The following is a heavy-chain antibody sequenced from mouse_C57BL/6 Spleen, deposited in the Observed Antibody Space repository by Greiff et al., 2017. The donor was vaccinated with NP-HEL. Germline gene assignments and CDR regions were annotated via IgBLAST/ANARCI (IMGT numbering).Heavy chain of an antibody. CDR1: GFTFSSYA. J-gene: IGHJ3*01. V-gene: IGHV5-4*01. D-gene: IGHD2-4*01. CDR2: ISDGGSYT. Sequence: EVKVEESGGGLVKPGGSLKLSCAASGFTFSSYAMSWVRQTPEKRLEWVATISDGGSYTYYPDNVKGRFTISRDNAKNNLYLQMSHLKSEDTAMYYCARDRDYDDGGFAYWGQGTLVTVSA. CDR3: ARDRDYDDGGFAY.